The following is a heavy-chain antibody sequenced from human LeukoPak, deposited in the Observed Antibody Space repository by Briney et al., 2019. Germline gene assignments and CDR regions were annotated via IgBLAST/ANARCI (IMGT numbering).Heavy chain of an antibody. V-gene: IGHV1-69*04. J-gene: IGHJ6*02. CDR2: IIPIFGIA. CDR3: AREGYGGNAYFYYYGMDV. CDR1: GGTFSSYA. Sequence: VKVSCKASGGTFSSYAISWVRQAPGQGLGWMGRIIPIFGIANYAQKFQGRVTITADKSTSTAYMELSSLRSEDTAVYYCAREGYGGNAYFYYYGMDVWGQGTTVTVSS. D-gene: IGHD4-23*01.